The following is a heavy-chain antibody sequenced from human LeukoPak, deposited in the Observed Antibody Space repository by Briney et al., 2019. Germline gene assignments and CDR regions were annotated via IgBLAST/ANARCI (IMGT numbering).Heavy chain of an antibody. CDR1: GYTFTSYG. Sequence: EASVKVSCKASGYTFTSYGIGWVRQAPGQGLEWMGWISAYNGNTNYAQKLQGRVTMTTDTSTSTAYMELRSLRSDDTAVYYCARVSSWGVYYYGMDVWGQGTTVTVSS. D-gene: IGHD6-13*01. V-gene: IGHV1-18*01. CDR2: ISAYNGNT. CDR3: ARVSSWGVYYYGMDV. J-gene: IGHJ6*02.